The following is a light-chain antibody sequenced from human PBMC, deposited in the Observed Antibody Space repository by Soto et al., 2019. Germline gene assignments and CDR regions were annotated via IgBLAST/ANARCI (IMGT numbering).Light chain of an antibody. V-gene: IGKV3-15*01. CDR3: QQYNSWPRT. CDR1: QSVSSN. CDR2: GAS. Sequence: EIVMTQSPATLSVSPGERATLSCRASQSVSSNLAWYQQKPGQAPRLLIYGASTRATGIPARFSGSGSGTEFTLTISSLQSEDFAVYYCQQYNSWPRTFG. J-gene: IGKJ1*01.